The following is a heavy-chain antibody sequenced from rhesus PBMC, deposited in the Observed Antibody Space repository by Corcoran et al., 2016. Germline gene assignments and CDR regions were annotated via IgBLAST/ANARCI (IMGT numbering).Heavy chain of an antibody. J-gene: IGHJ4*01. CDR2: VSYTRRSN. CDR1: GFTFSDHY. Sequence: EVQLVESGGGLAKPGGSLRLSCAASGFTFSDHYMHWVRQASGKGLAWVSCVSYTRRSNWYAYSVKGRFTISRENAKNTLYLQMDSLRAEDTAVYYCADQYSNAPFDYWGQGVLVTVSS. V-gene: IGHV3-59*01. D-gene: IGHD4-23*01. CDR3: ADQYSNAPFDY.